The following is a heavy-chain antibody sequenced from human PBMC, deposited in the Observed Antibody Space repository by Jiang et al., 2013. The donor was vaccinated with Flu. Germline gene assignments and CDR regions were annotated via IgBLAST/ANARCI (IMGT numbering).Heavy chain of an antibody. V-gene: IGHV4-30-2*01. CDR2: IYHSGST. Sequence: YIYHSGSTYYNPSLKSRVTISVDRSKNQFSLKLSSVTAADTAVYYCARDKGAEYFQHWGQGTLVTVSS. CDR3: ARDKGAEYFQH. J-gene: IGHJ1*01.